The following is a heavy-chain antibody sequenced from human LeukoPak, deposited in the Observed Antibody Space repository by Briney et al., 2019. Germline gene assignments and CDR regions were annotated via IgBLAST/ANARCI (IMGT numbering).Heavy chain of an antibody. CDR2: INPNSGGT. CDR3: ARWSPYYYGMDV. CDR1: GYTFTGYY. Sequence: ASVKVSCKASGYTFTGYYMHWVRQAPGQGLEWMGRINPNSGGTSYAQKFQGRVTMTRDTSISTAYMELSRLRSDDTAVYYCARWSPYYYGMDVWGQGTMVTVSS. J-gene: IGHJ6*02. V-gene: IGHV1-2*06.